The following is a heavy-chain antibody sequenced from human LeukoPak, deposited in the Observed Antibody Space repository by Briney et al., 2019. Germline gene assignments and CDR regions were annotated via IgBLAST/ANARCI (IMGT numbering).Heavy chain of an antibody. J-gene: IGHJ4*02. D-gene: IGHD5-12*01. CDR1: GFTFNNYG. V-gene: IGHV3-30*02. CDR2: IRYDGSNK. CDR3: ARDLRDIVATIPNY. Sequence: PGGSLRLSCAASGFTFNNYGMHWVRQAPGKGLEWVAFIRYDGSNKYYADSVKGRFTISRDNSKNTLYLQMNSLRAEDTAVYYCARDLRDIVATIPNYWGQGTLVTVSS.